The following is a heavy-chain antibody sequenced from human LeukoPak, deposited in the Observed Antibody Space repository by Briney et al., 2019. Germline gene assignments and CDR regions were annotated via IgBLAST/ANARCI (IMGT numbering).Heavy chain of an antibody. V-gene: IGHV1-3*01. CDR2: INAGNSNT. Sequence: ASVKVSCKASGYTFTSYAIHWMRQAPGQRLEWMGWINAGNSNTKYSQKFQGRVTITRDTSASTAYMELSSLRSEDTAVYYCARYGSVVDTAIFDYWGQGTLVTVSS. CDR1: GYTFTSYA. CDR3: ARYGSVVDTAIFDY. D-gene: IGHD5-18*01. J-gene: IGHJ4*02.